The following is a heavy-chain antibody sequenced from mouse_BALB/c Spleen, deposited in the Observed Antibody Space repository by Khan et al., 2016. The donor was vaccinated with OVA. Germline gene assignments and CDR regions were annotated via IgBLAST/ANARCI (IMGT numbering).Heavy chain of an antibody. CDR2: IDPKTGVT. V-gene: IGHV1-15*01. J-gene: IGHJ3*01. Sequence: VKLLESGAELVRPGASVTLSCKASGYTFPDYELHWVKQTPAHGLEWIGVIDPKTGVTAYNQKFKGKATLTADKSSSSAYMELRSLTSEDSAVYYCTRSTFAYWGQGTLVTVSA. CDR3: TRSTFAY. CDR1: GYTFPDYE.